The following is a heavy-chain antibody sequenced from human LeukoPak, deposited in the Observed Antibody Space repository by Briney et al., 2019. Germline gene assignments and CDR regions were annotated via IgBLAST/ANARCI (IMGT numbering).Heavy chain of an antibody. CDR2: ISNSGDDI. D-gene: IGHD1-26*01. CDR3: AKLLFGHSGSYSPRDI. Sequence: GGSLRLSCAASGFTSSTYAMNWVRQAPGKGLEWVSSISNSGDDIYYVDSVKGRFTISRDNAKNSLYLQVSSLRAEDTAVYYCAKLLFGHSGSYSPRDIWGQGTMVSVSS. CDR1: GFTSSTYA. J-gene: IGHJ3*02. V-gene: IGHV3-21*04.